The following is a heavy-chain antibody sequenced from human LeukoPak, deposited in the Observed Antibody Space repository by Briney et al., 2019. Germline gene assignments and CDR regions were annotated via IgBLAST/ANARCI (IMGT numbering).Heavy chain of an antibody. Sequence: GASLRLSCAASGFTFSSYAMGWVRQAPGKGLEWVSAISGSGGSTYYADSVKGRFTISRDNSKNTLYLQMNSLRAEDTAVYYCAKDTPPDYDILTGYYWYFDLWGRGTLVTVSS. CDR2: ISGSGGST. D-gene: IGHD3-9*01. CDR3: AKDTPPDYDILTGYYWYFDL. V-gene: IGHV3-23*01. J-gene: IGHJ2*01. CDR1: GFTFSSYA.